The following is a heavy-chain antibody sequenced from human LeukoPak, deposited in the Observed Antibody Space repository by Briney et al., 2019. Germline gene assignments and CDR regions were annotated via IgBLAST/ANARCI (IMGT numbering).Heavy chain of an antibody. CDR1: GFTFDDYG. Sequence: GGSLRLSCAASGFTFDDYGMSWVRQAPGKGLEWVSGINWNGGSTGYADSVKGRFTISRDNAKNSLYLQMNSLRAEDTALYYCARGREGCSGGSCYWWFDPWGQGTLVTVSS. J-gene: IGHJ5*02. CDR2: INWNGGST. V-gene: IGHV3-20*04. D-gene: IGHD2-15*01. CDR3: ARGREGCSGGSCYWWFDP.